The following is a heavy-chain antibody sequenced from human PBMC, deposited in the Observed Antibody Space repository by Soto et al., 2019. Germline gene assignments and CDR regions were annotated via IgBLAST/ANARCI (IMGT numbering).Heavy chain of an antibody. CDR2: IYHSGST. D-gene: IGHD6-19*01. CDR1: GYSISSGYY. CDR3: ARVPRTQNSIAVAGSYSYYFDY. Sequence: QVQLQESGPGLVKPSETLSLTCAVSGYSISSGYYWGWIRQPPGKGLEWIGSIYHSGSTYYNPSLKSRVTISVDTSKNQFTLKLSSVTAADTAVYYCARVPRTQNSIAVAGSYSYYFDYWGQGTLVTVSS. J-gene: IGHJ4*02. V-gene: IGHV4-38-2*01.